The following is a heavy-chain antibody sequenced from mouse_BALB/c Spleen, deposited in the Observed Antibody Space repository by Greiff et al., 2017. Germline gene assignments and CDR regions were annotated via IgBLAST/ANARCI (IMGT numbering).Heavy chain of an antibody. V-gene: IGHV2-2*02. CDR2: IWSGGST. Sequence: VQLQQSGPGLVQPSQSLSITCTVSGFSLTSYGVHWVRQSPGKGLEWLGVIWSGGSTDYNAAFISRLSISKDNSKSQVFFKMNSLQANDTAIFYCARKGWGNYLYYAMDYWGQGTSVTVSS. CDR1: GFSLTSYG. CDR3: ARKGWGNYLYYAMDY. D-gene: IGHD2-1*01. J-gene: IGHJ4*01.